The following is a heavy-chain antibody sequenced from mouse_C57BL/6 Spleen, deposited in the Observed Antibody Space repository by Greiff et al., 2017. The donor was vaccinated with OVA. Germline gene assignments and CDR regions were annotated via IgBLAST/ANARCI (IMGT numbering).Heavy chain of an antibody. J-gene: IGHJ3*01. CDR2: IDPEDGET. D-gene: IGHD1-1*01. Sequence: VQLQQSGAELVKPGASVKLSCTASGFNFKDYYMHWVKQRTEQGLEWIGRIDPEDGETKYAPKFQGKGTITADTSTNTAYLQLSSLTSEDTAVYYGATYGSSHGGFAYWGQGTLVTVSA. V-gene: IGHV14-2*01. CDR1: GFNFKDYY. CDR3: ATYGSSHGGFAY.